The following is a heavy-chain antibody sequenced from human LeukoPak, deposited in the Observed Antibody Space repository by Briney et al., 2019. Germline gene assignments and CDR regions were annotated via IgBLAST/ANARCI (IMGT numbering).Heavy chain of an antibody. CDR1: GYSISSGYY. J-gene: IGHJ4*02. CDR3: ASPIWDYYDSSGPPDFDY. V-gene: IGHV4-38-2*01. D-gene: IGHD3-22*01. CDR2: IYHSGST. Sequence: SETLSLTCAVSGYSISSGYYWGWIRQPPGKELEWIGSIYHSGSTYYNPSLKSRVTISVDTSKNQFSLKLSSVTAADTAVYYCASPIWDYYDSSGPPDFDYWGQGTLVTVSS.